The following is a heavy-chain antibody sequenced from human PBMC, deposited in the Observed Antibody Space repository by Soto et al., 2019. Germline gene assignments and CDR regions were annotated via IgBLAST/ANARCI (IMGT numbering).Heavy chain of an antibody. CDR1: GASMSNYY. Sequence: QVQLQESGPGLLKPSETLSLTCTVSGASMSNYYWSWIRQPAGKGLEWIGRIFGSGETYYNPSLKSRVILSEDLSKSQFSLELTSVTAADTAVYFCVREGDYSDNNGYPLFDYWGQGTLVTVSP. V-gene: IGHV4-4*07. D-gene: IGHD3-22*01. CDR2: IFGSGET. CDR3: VREGDYSDNNGYPLFDY. J-gene: IGHJ4*02.